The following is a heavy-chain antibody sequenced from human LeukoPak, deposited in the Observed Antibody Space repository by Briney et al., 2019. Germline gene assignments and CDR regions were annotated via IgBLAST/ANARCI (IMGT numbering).Heavy chain of an antibody. CDR2: ISSSGSTI. Sequence: GGSLRLSCAASGFTFSDYYMSWIRQAPGKGLEWVSYISSSGSTIYYADSVKGRFTISRDNAKNSLYLQMNSLRAEDTAVYYCARSQWLVHPYWYFDLWGRGTLVTVSS. CDR1: GFTFSDYY. V-gene: IGHV3-11*01. J-gene: IGHJ2*01. D-gene: IGHD6-19*01. CDR3: ARSQWLVHPYWYFDL.